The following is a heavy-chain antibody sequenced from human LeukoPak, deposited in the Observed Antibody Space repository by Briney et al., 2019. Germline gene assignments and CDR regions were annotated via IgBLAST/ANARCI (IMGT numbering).Heavy chain of an antibody. CDR3: ARDQRYCSGARCTDFDY. D-gene: IGHD2-15*01. J-gene: IGHJ4*02. Sequence: GGSLRLSCGASGFTFSNYGMHWVRQAPGKGLEWVAVTSYDETNKYYADSVKGRFTISRDNSKNTVYLQMNSLRSEDTAVYYCARDQRYCSGARCTDFDYWGQGTLVTVSS. CDR1: GFTFSNYG. CDR2: TSYDETNK. V-gene: IGHV3-30*03.